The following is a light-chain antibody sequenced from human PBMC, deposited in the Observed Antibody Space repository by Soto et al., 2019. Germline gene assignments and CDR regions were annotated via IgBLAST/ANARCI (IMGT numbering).Light chain of an antibody. CDR1: QGIGAT. V-gene: IGKV3-15*01. Sequence: EIVLTQSPATLSLSPGERATLSCRASQGIGATLAWYQHKPGQTPRRHIYGGSTGATGLPARFSGSGSGTELTLTVRSPQSEAFAVYYCQQYNNWPRMFGQGTKVDIK. J-gene: IGKJ1*01. CDR2: GGS. CDR3: QQYNNWPRM.